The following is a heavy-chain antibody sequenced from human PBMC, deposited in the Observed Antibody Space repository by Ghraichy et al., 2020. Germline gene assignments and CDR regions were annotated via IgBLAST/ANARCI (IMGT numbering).Heavy chain of an antibody. V-gene: IGHV4-59*01. J-gene: IGHJ2*01. CDR1: GGSISSYY. Sequence: SETLSLTCTVSGGSISSYYWSWIRQPPGKGLEWIAYIYYSGSTFYNPSLKSRVTISVDTSKNQFSLNLSSVTAADTAVYYCARGSRWSWYLDLWGPGTLVTVYS. CDR3: ARGSRWSWYLDL. CDR2: IYYSGST. D-gene: IGHD6-13*01.